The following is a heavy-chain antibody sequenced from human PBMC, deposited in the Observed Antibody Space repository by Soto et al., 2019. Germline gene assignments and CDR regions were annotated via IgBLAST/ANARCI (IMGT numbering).Heavy chain of an antibody. CDR1: GGTFSSYA. V-gene: IGHV1-69*13. Sequence: SVKVSCKASGGTFSSYAISWVRQAPGQGLEWMGGIIPIFGTANYAQKFQGRVTITADESTSTAYMELSSLRSEDTAVYYCARAYYDFWSGSDFAYYYYGMDGWGQGTTVTVAS. J-gene: IGHJ6*02. CDR2: IIPIFGTA. D-gene: IGHD3-3*01. CDR3: ARAYYDFWSGSDFAYYYYGMDG.